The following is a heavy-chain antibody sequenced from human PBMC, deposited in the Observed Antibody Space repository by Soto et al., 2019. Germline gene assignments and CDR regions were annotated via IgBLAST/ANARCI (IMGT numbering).Heavy chain of an antibody. CDR3: AGSYYYSYGMDV. Sequence: QVQLVESGGGVVQPGRSLRLSCAASGFTFSSYAMHWVRQAPGKGLEWVAVISYDGSKKYYADSVKGRFTISRDNSKNTLYLQMNSLRAEDTAVYYWAGSYYYSYGMDVWGQGTTVTVSS. V-gene: IGHV3-30-3*01. D-gene: IGHD6-6*01. CDR1: GFTFSSYA. CDR2: ISYDGSKK. J-gene: IGHJ6*02.